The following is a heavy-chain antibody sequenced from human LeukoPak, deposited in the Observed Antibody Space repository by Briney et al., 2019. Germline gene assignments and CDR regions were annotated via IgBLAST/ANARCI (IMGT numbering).Heavy chain of an antibody. Sequence: ASVKVSCKASGYTFTGYYMHWVRQAPGQGPEWMGWINPNSGGTNYAQKFQGRVAMTRDTSISTAYMELSRLRSDDTAVYYCARGERSPEGNWFDPWGQGTLVTVSS. J-gene: IGHJ5*02. CDR3: ARGERSPEGNWFDP. V-gene: IGHV1-2*02. CDR1: GYTFTGYY. D-gene: IGHD1-1*01. CDR2: INPNSGGT.